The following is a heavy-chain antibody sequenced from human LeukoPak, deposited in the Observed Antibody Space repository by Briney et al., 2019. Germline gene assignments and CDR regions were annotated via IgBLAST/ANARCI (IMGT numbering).Heavy chain of an antibody. CDR1: GYTFTDYY. CDR2: INPNGGGT. CDR3: ARQYHYDTSAYYYGFNH. J-gene: IGHJ4*02. V-gene: IGHV1-2*02. Sequence: GASVKVSCKVSGYTFTDYYMHWVRQAPGQGLEWMGWINPNGGGTNYAQQFQGRVTMTRDTSFNTGYMELSSPRSDDTAVYYCARQYHYDTSAYYYGFNHWGQGTLVTVSS. D-gene: IGHD3-22*01.